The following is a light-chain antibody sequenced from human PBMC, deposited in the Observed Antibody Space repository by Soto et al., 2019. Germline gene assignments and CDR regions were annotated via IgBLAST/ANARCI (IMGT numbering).Light chain of an antibody. Sequence: QSALTRAPSASGTPGQRVSISCSGSSSNIGSNTVNWYQQLPGTAPKLLIYSNDRRPSGVPDRFAGSKSGTSAPLAISGLQSEDEADYYCAAWDDSLNGAYVFGTGTKVTVL. CDR3: AAWDDSLNGAYV. J-gene: IGLJ1*01. CDR1: SSNIGSNT. CDR2: SND. V-gene: IGLV1-44*01.